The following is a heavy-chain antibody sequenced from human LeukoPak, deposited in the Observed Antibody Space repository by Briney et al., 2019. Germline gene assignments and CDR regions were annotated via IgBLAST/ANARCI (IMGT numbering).Heavy chain of an antibody. Sequence: GSLRLSCAASGFTFSSYAMHWVRQAPGKGLEWVAVISYDGSNKYYADSVKGRFTISRDNSKNTLYLQMNSLRAEDTAVYYCARDLGDTAIFDYWGQGTLVTVSS. D-gene: IGHD5-18*01. CDR3: ARDLGDTAIFDY. J-gene: IGHJ4*02. CDR2: ISYDGSNK. V-gene: IGHV3-30*04. CDR1: GFTFSSYA.